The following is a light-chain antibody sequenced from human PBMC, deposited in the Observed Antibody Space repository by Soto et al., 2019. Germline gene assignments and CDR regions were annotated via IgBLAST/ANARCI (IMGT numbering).Light chain of an antibody. CDR2: GAS. CDR1: QSVSSRY. Sequence: EIVLTQSPGTLSLPPGERATLSCRASQSVSSRYLALYQQKHGQAPRLLIYGASTRATGIPARFSGSVSGTEGTITISSLQSEDGAVYYCQQYYNWTLTFGGGTKVDIK. V-gene: IGKV3-15*01. J-gene: IGKJ4*01. CDR3: QQYYNWTLT.